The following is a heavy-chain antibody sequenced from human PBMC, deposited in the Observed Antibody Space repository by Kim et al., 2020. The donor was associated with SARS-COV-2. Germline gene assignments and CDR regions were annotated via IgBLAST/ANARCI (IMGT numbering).Heavy chain of an antibody. V-gene: IGHV4-59*01. D-gene: IGHD3-10*01. J-gene: IGHJ4*02. CDR3: ARVKDQGYYYGSESYYIDY. Sequence: SETLSLTCTVSGGSISNDYWSWIRQPPGKGLEWIGYVYNSGSTNYNPSLKSRVTISVDTSKNQFSLKLTSVTAADTAMYYCARVKDQGYYYGSESYYIDYWGQGTLVTVSS. CDR2: VYNSGST. CDR1: GGSISNDY.